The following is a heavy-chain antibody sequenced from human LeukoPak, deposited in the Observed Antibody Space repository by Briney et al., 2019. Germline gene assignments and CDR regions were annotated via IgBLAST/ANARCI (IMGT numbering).Heavy chain of an antibody. CDR3: ASSIEDVDTAKFYYFDY. J-gene: IGHJ4*02. V-gene: IGHV4-59*08. CDR2: IYYSGST. CDR1: GGSISSYY. Sequence: PSETLSLTCTVSGGSISSYYWSWIRQPPGKGLEWIGYIYYSGSTNYNPSLKSRVTISVDTSKNQFSLKLSSVTAADTAVYYCASSIEDVDTAKFYYFDYWGQGTLVTVSS. D-gene: IGHD5-18*01.